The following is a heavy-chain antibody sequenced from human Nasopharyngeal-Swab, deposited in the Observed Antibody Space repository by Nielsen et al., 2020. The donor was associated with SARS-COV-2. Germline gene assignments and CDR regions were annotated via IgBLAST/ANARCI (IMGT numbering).Heavy chain of an antibody. J-gene: IGHJ6*03. Sequence: RQAPGKGLEWIGYIYYSGSTNYNPSLKSRVTISVDKSKNQFSLKLSSVTAADTAVYYCARVSILKVVVVGYYYYMDVWGKGTTVTVSS. V-gene: IGHV4-61*05. CDR2: IYYSGST. CDR3: ARVSILKVVVVGYYYYMDV. D-gene: IGHD2-15*01.